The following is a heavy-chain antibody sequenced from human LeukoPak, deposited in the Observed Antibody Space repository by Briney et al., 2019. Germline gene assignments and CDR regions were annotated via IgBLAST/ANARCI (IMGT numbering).Heavy chain of an antibody. V-gene: IGHV1-46*01. D-gene: IGHD5-12*01. J-gene: IGHJ4*02. CDR3: ARDRAYNDYDYCFDY. Sequence: EASVKVSCKTSGYTFTTYYMHWVRQAPGQGLEWMAIINPSGGSTTYAQKFQGRVTMTRDTSTSTVYMELSSLRSEDTAVYYCARDRAYNDYDYCFDYWGQGTLVTVSS. CDR1: GYTFTTYY. CDR2: INPSGGST.